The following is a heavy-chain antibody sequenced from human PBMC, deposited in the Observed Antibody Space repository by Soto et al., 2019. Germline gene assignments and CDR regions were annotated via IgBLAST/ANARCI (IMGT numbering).Heavy chain of an antibody. J-gene: IGHJ5*02. V-gene: IGHV3-30*18. Sequence: QVHLVESGGGVVQAGRSLRLSCSASGFAFNIYGVHWVRQAPGKGLEWVAVISHDGSRKYYADSVKGRFTISRDNSKNTLYMQMNRLRVADTAVYYCVKDYGIAVAGAEIWFDVWGQGTLVSVSS. CDR1: GFAFNIYG. CDR3: VKDYGIAVAGAEIWFDV. CDR2: ISHDGSRK. D-gene: IGHD6-19*01.